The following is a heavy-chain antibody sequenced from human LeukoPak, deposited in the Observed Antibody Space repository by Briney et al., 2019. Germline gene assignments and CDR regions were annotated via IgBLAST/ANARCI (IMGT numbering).Heavy chain of an antibody. Sequence: KPSETLSLTCTVSGGSFSSYYWTWIRQPPGKGLEWIGYIDHGGSTNYNPSLRSRVSISSDTSKIQFSLELTSVTAADTAVYYCARLKATVSIHAYFDSWGQGTLVTVSS. V-gene: IGHV4-59*01. CDR2: IDHGGST. CDR3: ARLKATVSIHAYFDS. J-gene: IGHJ4*02. D-gene: IGHD4-17*01. CDR1: GGSFSSYY.